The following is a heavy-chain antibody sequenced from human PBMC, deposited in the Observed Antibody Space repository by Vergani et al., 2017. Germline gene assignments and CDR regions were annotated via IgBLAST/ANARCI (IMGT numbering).Heavy chain of an antibody. CDR1: GASVNSYY. D-gene: IGHD3-10*01. J-gene: IGHJ4*02. CDR3: ARSRIYYGAGSPDY. Sequence: QVKLQESGPGLVKPSETLSLTCTVSGASVNSYYWSWIRQPPGKELEWMGYVYFRGDTLYDPSVKGRMTISLNTSSNQFSLYLTSVTAADTAVYYCARSRIYYGAGSPDYWGQGTLVTVSS. V-gene: IGHV4-59*02. CDR2: VYFRGDT.